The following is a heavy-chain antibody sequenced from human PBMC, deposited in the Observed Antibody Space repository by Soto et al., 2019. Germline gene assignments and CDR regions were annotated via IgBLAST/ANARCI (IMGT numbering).Heavy chain of an antibody. D-gene: IGHD2-15*01. CDR1: GGTFSSYA. J-gene: IGHJ4*02. CDR3: ATARGAVIAASPGY. CDR2: IIPIFGTA. Sequence: SVKVSCKASGGTFSSYAISWVRQAPGQGLEWMGGIIPIFGTANYAQKFLGRLKITADESTGTAYMELSSLNSEDTAVYYCATARGAVIAASPGYWGQGTLVTVSS. V-gene: IGHV1-69*13.